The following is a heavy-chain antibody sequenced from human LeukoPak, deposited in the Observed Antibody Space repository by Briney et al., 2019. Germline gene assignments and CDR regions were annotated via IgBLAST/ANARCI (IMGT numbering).Heavy chain of an antibody. Sequence: ASVKVSCKASGYTFTGYYMHWVRQAPGQGLEWMGWINPNSGGTNYAQKFQGRVTMTRDTSISTAYMELSRLRSDDTAVYYCARNGVVMFNYYYYYGMDVWGQGTTVTVSS. CDR2: INPNSGGT. CDR3: ARNGVVMFNYYYYYGMDV. CDR1: GYTFTGYY. D-gene: IGHD3-3*01. J-gene: IGHJ6*02. V-gene: IGHV1-2*02.